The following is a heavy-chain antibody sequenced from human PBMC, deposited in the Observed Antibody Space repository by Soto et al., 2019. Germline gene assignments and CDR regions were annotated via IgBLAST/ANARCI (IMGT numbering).Heavy chain of an antibody. CDR1: GFSLTTYGVS. CDR2: IYWDDEK. D-gene: IGHD3-22*01. CDR3: THRPFNYHTSGWVY. J-gene: IGHJ4*02. Sequence: QITLKESGPTLVKPTQTLTLTCTFSGFSLTTYGVSVGWIRQPPGKALEWLGVIYWDDEKRYSPSLHSRLTITKDTSKNEVVLTMTNMDPIDTGTYYCTHRPFNYHTSGWVYWGQGALVTVSS. V-gene: IGHV2-5*02.